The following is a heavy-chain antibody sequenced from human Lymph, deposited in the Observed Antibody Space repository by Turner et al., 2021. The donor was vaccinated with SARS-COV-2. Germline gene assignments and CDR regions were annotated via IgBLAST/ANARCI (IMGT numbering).Heavy chain of an antibody. J-gene: IGHJ4*02. Sequence: QIQLVQSGAEVKKPGASVKVSCKVSVYTLTELSIHWVRQAPGKGLEWMVGFDPEDGETIYAQKFQGRVIMIDDTSTDTAYMVQSSLRSEYTAVYYCATLKANCKILTVIYYFDFWGQGTLVTVSS. CDR1: VYTLTELS. CDR3: ATLKANCKILTVIYYFDF. CDR2: FDPEDGET. V-gene: IGHV1-24*01. D-gene: IGHD2-21*02.